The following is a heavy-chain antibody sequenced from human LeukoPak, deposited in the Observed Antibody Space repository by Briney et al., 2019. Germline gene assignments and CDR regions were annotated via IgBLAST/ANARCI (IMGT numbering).Heavy chain of an antibody. Sequence: PGGSLRLSCAASGFTFSSYGMHWVRQAPGKGLEWVAVISYDGSNKYYADSVKGRFTISRDNSKNTLYLQMNSLRAEDTAVYYCARAGSGYYYGSGSYVPDFDYWGQGTLVTVSS. CDR3: ARAGSGYYYGSGSYVPDFDY. V-gene: IGHV3-30*03. CDR2: ISYDGSNK. CDR1: GFTFSSYG. J-gene: IGHJ4*02. D-gene: IGHD3-10*01.